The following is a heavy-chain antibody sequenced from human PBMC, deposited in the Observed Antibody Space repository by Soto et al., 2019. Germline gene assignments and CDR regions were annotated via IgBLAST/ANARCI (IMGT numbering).Heavy chain of an antibody. CDR1: AFSCSSYY. Sequence: GGSLRLSCFASAFSCSSYYIHWVRQAPGKGLEWVTVISGSGGSTYYADSGKGRFTISRDNSKNTLYLQMNSLRAEDTAVYYCAKALAEPSIYYYYGMDVWGQGTTVTVSS. CDR3: AKALAEPSIYYYYGMDV. V-gene: IGHV3-23*01. CDR2: ISGSGGST. J-gene: IGHJ6*02. D-gene: IGHD3-3*02.